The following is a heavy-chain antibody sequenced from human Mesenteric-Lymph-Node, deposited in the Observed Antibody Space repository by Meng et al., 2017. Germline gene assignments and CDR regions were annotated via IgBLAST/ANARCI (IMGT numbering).Heavy chain of an antibody. CDR1: GFTFDDYA. J-gene: IGHJ3*02. D-gene: IGHD6-19*01. CDR3: AKDMRSSQAFDI. Sequence: GESLKISCAASGFTFDDYAMHWVRQAPGKGLEWVSLISWDGGSTYYADSVKGRFTISRDNSKNSLYLQMNSLRAEDTALYYCAKDMRSSQAFDIWGQGTMVTVSS. CDR2: ISWDGGST. V-gene: IGHV3-43D*04.